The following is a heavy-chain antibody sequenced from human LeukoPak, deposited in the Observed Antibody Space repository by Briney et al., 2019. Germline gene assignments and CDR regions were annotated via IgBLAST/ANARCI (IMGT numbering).Heavy chain of an antibody. J-gene: IGHJ4*02. Sequence: SETLSLTCTVSGGSISSYYWSWIRQPAGKGLEWIGRIYTSGSTNYNPSLKSRVTMSVDTSKNQFSLKLSSVTAADTAAYYCARGEFYDFWSGYYIYWGQGTLVTVSS. CDR2: IYTSGST. CDR3: ARGEFYDFWSGYYIY. CDR1: GGSISSYY. D-gene: IGHD3-3*01. V-gene: IGHV4-4*07.